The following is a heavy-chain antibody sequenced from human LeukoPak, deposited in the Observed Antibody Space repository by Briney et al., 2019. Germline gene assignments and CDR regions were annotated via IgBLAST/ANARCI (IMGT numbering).Heavy chain of an antibody. CDR1: GYTFTGYY. CDR3: ARAYCSGGSCYPFDY. CDR2: IDPNSGGT. D-gene: IGHD2-15*01. V-gene: IGHV1-2*02. Sequence: ASVKVSCKASGYTFTGYYMHWVRQAPGQGLEWMGWIDPNSGGTNYAQKFQGRVTMTRDTSISTAYMELSRLRSDDTAVYYCARAYCSGGSCYPFDYWGQGTLVTVSS. J-gene: IGHJ4*02.